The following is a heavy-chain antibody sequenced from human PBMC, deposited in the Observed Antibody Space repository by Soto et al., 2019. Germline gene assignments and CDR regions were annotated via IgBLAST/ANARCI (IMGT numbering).Heavy chain of an antibody. Sequence: PSETLSLTCTVSGGSISSGGYYWSWIRQHPGKGLEWIGYIYYSGSTYYNPSLKSRVTISVDTSKNQFSLKLSSVTAADTAVYYCARLIYGDYAFDYWGQGTLVTVSS. V-gene: IGHV4-31*03. CDR2: IYYSGST. CDR3: ARLIYGDYAFDY. J-gene: IGHJ4*02. D-gene: IGHD4-17*01. CDR1: GGSISSGGYY.